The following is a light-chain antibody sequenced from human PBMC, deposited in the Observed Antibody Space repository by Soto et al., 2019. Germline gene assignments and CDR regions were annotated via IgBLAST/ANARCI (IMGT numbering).Light chain of an antibody. CDR2: GAS. Sequence: EIVLTQSPGTLSLSPGERATLSCRASQSVSSSYLAWYQQKPGQAPRLLIYGASSRATGIPDRFSGSGSGTDFTLTISRLEPEDFAVYYCQQDGSSLRTFGQGTMV. J-gene: IGKJ1*01. CDR3: QQDGSSLRT. V-gene: IGKV3-20*01. CDR1: QSVSSSY.